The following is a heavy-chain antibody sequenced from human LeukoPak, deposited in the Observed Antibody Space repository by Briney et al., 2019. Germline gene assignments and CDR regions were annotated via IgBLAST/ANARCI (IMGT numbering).Heavy chain of an antibody. J-gene: IGHJ4*02. V-gene: IGHV7-4-1*02. D-gene: IGHD3-10*01. Sequence: ASVKVSCKASGYTFTGYYMHWVRQAPGQGLEWMGWINTNTGNPTYAQGFTGRFVFSLDTSVSTAYLQISSLKAEDTAVYYCARGGGSGSYFHFFDYWGQGTLVTVSS. CDR3: ARGGGSGSYFHFFDY. CDR2: INTNTGNP. CDR1: GYTFTGYY.